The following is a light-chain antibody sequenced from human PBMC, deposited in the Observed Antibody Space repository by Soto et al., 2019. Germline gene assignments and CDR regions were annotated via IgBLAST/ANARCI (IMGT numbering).Light chain of an antibody. Sequence: DIHMTQSPCTLSASVGDRVTITCRASQSINKYLNWYQQKPGKAPKLLIYAASTLQSGVPSRFSGSGSGTDFTLTISSLQPEDVATYYCQKYNNAPRTFGQGTKVDI. CDR1: QSINKY. J-gene: IGKJ1*01. CDR3: QKYNNAPRT. V-gene: IGKV1-27*01. CDR2: AAS.